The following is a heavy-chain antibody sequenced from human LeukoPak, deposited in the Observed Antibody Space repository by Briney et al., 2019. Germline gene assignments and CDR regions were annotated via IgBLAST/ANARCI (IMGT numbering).Heavy chain of an antibody. D-gene: IGHD6-19*01. CDR1: GFTFSSYA. Sequence: PGGSLRLSCAASGFTFSSYAMHWVRQAPGKGLEWVAVISYDGSNKYYADSVKGRFTISRDNSKNTLYLQMNSLRAEDTAVYYCAREGGGPVTGAFDIWGQGTMVTVSS. CDR2: ISYDGSNK. V-gene: IGHV3-30-3*01. CDR3: AREGGGPVTGAFDI. J-gene: IGHJ3*02.